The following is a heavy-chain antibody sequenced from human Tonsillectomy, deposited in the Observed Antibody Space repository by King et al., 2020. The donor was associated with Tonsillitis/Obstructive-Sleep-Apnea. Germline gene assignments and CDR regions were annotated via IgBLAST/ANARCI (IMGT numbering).Heavy chain of an antibody. J-gene: IGHJ3*02. Sequence: VQLQQWGAGLLKPSETLSLTCAVYGGSFSGYYWSWIRQPPGKGLEWIGEITHSGSTNYNPSLKSRVTVSVDTSKNQFSLKLSSVTAADTAVYYCALESGSYYNAFDIWGQGTMVTVSS. V-gene: IGHV4-34*01. D-gene: IGHD1-26*01. CDR2: ITHSGST. CDR3: ALESGSYYNAFDI. CDR1: GGSFSGYY.